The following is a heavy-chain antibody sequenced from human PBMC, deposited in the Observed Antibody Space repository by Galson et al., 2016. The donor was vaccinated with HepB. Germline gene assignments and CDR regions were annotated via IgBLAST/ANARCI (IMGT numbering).Heavy chain of an antibody. CDR1: GFAFSSYW. D-gene: IGHD1-26*01. Sequence: SLRLSCAASGFAFSSYWMTWVRQAPGKGLEWVANIKQDGSEKNYVDSAKGRFTLSRDNAKNSMYLQMNSLRVEDTAVYYCARDLYSGSYYPAFDFWGQGTLVTVSS. J-gene: IGHJ4*02. V-gene: IGHV3-7*01. CDR3: ARDLYSGSYYPAFDF. CDR2: IKQDGSEK.